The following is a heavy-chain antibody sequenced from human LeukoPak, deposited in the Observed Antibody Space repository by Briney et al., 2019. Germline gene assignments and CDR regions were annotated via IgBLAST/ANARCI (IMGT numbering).Heavy chain of an antibody. Sequence: GRSLRLSCAASGFPFSTYSMHWVRQPPGKGLVWVSRISPDGSSKSYADSVKGRFIISRDNAKNTLSLQMTSLTAEDTAVYYCARDGGLLPDNWGKGTLVTVSS. CDR3: ARDGGLLPDN. CDR1: GFPFSTYS. V-gene: IGHV3-74*01. D-gene: IGHD1-14*01. CDR2: ISPDGSSK. J-gene: IGHJ4*02.